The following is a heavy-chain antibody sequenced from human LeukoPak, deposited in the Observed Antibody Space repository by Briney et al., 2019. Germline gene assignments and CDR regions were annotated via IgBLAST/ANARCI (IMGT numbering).Heavy chain of an antibody. V-gene: IGHV3-7*01. CDR2: IKQDGSEK. D-gene: IGHD3-9*01. CDR3: ARDQYFDWLLRPTLDY. CDR1: GFTFSNYW. J-gene: IGHJ4*02. Sequence: TGGSLRLSCAASGFTFSNYWMNWLRQAPGKGLEWVANIKQDGSEKYYVDSVKGRFTISRDNAKNSLYLQMNSLRAEDTAVYYCARDQYFDWLLRPTLDYWGQGTLVTVSS.